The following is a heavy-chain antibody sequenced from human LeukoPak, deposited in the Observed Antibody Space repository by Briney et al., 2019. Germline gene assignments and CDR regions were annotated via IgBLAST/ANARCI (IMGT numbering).Heavy chain of an antibody. CDR1: GFTFSDYY. J-gene: IGHJ6*03. Sequence: GGSLRLSCAASGFTFSDYYMSWIRQAPGKGLEWVSYISSSGSTIYYADSVKGRFTISRDNAKNSLYLQMNSLRAEDTAVYYCARDKGEDSSGWYGQYYYYMDVWGKGTTVTVSS. CDR3: ARDKGEDSSGWYGQYYYYMDV. V-gene: IGHV3-11*01. CDR2: ISSSGSTI. D-gene: IGHD6-19*01.